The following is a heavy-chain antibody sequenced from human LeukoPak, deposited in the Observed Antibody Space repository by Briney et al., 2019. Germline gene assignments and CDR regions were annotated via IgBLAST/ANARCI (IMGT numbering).Heavy chain of an antibody. CDR1: GFTFSDYY. Sequence: GGSLRLSCAASGFTFSDYYMSWIRQAPGKGLEWVSYISSGSTIYYADSVKDRFTISRDNAKNSLYLQMNSLRAEDTAVYYCARSGVRGARYYFDYWGQGTLVTVSS. CDR2: ISSGSTI. V-gene: IGHV3-11*04. D-gene: IGHD3-10*01. J-gene: IGHJ4*02. CDR3: ARSGVRGARYYFDY.